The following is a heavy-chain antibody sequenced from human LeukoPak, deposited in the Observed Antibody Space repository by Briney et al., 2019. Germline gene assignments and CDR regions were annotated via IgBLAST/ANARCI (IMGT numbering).Heavy chain of an antibody. CDR2: ISGSGGSR. Sequence: GRSLCLSCAASGFTFSSYAMSWVRLAPGKGLERVSIISGSGGSRYYADSVKGRFTISRDNSKNTLYLQINSLRAEDAAVYYCAKDRGSGYFNGMDVWGQGTTVTVSS. CDR1: GFTFSSYA. D-gene: IGHD3-3*01. CDR3: AKDRGSGYFNGMDV. J-gene: IGHJ6*02. V-gene: IGHV3-23*01.